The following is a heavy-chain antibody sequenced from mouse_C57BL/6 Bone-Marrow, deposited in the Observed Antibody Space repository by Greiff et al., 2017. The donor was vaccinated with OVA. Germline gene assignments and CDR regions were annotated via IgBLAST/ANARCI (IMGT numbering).Heavy chain of an antibody. J-gene: IGHJ1*03. CDR2: ISSGSSTI. D-gene: IGHD2-3*01. Sequence: DVKLVESGGGLVKPGGSLKLSCAASGFTFSDYGMHWVRQAPEKGLEWVAYISSGSSTIYYADTVKGRFTISRDNAKNTLFLQMTSLRSEDTAMYYCARDGYYVKYFDVWGTGTTVTVSS. CDR1: GFTFSDYG. CDR3: ARDGYYVKYFDV. V-gene: IGHV5-17*01.